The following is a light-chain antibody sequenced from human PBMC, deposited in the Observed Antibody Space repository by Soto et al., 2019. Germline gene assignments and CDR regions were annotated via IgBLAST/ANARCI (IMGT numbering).Light chain of an antibody. CDR3: AAWHDSLNGVL. CDR1: SSNIGNNY. V-gene: IGLV1-51*01. J-gene: IGLJ2*01. CDR2: YNN. Sequence: QSVLTQPPSVSAAPGQKVTISCSGSSSNIGNNYVSWYQQLPGTTPKLLIYYNNKRPSWIPDRFSGSKSGTSATLGITGLQTGDEADYYCAAWHDSLNGVLFGGGTKVTVL.